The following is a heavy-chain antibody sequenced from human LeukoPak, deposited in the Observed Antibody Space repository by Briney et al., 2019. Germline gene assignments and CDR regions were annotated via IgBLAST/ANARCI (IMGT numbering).Heavy chain of an antibody. CDR1: GGSISSSSYY. Sequence: SGTLSLTCTVSGGSISSSSYYWGWIRQPPGKGLEWIGSIYYSGSTYYNPSLKSRVTISVDTSKNQFSLKLSSVTAADTAVYYCARDMAALIYYYYGMDVWGQGTTVTVSS. V-gene: IGHV4-39*07. D-gene: IGHD5-24*01. J-gene: IGHJ6*02. CDR3: ARDMAALIYYYYGMDV. CDR2: IYYSGST.